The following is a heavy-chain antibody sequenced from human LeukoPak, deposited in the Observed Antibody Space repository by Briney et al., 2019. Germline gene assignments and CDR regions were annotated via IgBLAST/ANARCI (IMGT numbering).Heavy chain of an antibody. D-gene: IGHD1-14*01. J-gene: IGHJ4*02. CDR1: GFTFSNAW. CDR2: IYSGGST. V-gene: IGHV3-66*01. CDR3: ARNLRGIYYFDY. Sequence: GGSLRLSCAASGFTFSNAWMSWVRQAPGKGLEWVSVIYSGGSTYYADSVKGRFTISRDNSKNTLYLQMNSLRAEDTAVYYCARNLRGIYYFDYWGQGTLVTVSS.